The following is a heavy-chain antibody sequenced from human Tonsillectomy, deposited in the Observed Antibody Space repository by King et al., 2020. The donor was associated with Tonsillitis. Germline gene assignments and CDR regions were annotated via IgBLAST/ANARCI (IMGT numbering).Heavy chain of an antibody. CDR1: GFTFNDYG. Sequence: VQLVESGGGVVQPGGSLRLSCAPSGFTFNDYGMSWIRQAPGKGLEWVAYIRDDGSNKYYADSATGRFTISRDNSGNKLYLQMNSLRTEDTAVYYCAKRHHDSSGYYSGFDSWGQGTLVTVSS. CDR2: IRDDGSNK. CDR3: AKRHHDSSGYYSGFDS. J-gene: IGHJ4*02. V-gene: IGHV3-30*02. D-gene: IGHD3-22*01.